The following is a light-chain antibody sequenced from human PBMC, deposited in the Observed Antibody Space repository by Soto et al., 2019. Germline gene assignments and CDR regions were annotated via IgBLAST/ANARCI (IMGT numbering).Light chain of an antibody. CDR2: RAS. CDR1: QSVTSN. Sequence: EVVMTQSPGAVSVSPGERATLSCRASQSVTSNVAWYQQKPGQAPRLLIYRASARATGIPDRFSGSGSGSDFTLIISRLEPEDFAVYFCQQYGVSPQSFGPGTKVDI. J-gene: IGKJ3*01. V-gene: IGKV3-20*01. CDR3: QQYGVSPQS.